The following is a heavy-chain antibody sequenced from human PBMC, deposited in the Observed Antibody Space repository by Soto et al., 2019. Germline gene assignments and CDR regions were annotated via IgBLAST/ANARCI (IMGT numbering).Heavy chain of an antibody. CDR2: VYPGASDT. V-gene: IGHV5-51*01. CDR1: GYPFIYFW. CDR3: ARQGTSRGSDSAAFDF. Sequence: PGESLKISCQARGYPFIYFWVAWVRQVPGEGREWMGVVYPGASDTRYSPSFEGHVSISADKSTNTAYLQWSSLEAADTAIYYCARQGTSRGSDSAAFDFWGPGTLVTVSS. D-gene: IGHD3-10*01. J-gene: IGHJ4*02.